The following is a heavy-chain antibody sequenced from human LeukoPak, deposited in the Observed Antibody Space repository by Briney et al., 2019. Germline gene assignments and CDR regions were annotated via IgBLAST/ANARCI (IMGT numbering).Heavy chain of an antibody. V-gene: IGHV4-34*01. Sequence: PSETLSLTCAVYGGSFSGYYWSWIRQPPGKGLEWIGEINHSGSTNYNPSLKSRVTISVDTSKNQFSLKLSSVTAADTAVYYCARLGDSDIVVVPAAGFDNWGQGTLVTVSS. CDR3: ARLGDSDIVVVPAAGFDN. CDR2: INHSGST. D-gene: IGHD2-2*01. CDR1: GGSFSGYY. J-gene: IGHJ4*02.